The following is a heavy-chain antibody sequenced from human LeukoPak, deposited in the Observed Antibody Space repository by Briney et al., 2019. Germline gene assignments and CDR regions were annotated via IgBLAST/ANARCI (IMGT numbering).Heavy chain of an antibody. CDR3: ARAWIADYYYYYYMDV. D-gene: IGHD5-12*01. CDR1: GGSFSGYY. CDR2: INHSGST. J-gene: IGHJ6*03. Sequence: SETLSLTCAVYGGSFSGYYWSWIRQPPGKGLEWIGKINHSGSTNYNPSLKSRVTISVDTSKNQFSLKLSSVTVADTAVYYCARAWIADYYYYYYMDVWGKGTTVTVSS. V-gene: IGHV4-34*01.